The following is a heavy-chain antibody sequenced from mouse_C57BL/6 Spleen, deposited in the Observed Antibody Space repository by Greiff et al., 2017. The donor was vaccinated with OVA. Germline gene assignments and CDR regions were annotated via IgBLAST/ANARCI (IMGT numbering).Heavy chain of an antibody. Sequence: EVQLVESGGDLVKPGGSLKLSCAASGFTFSSYGMSWVRQTPDKRLEWVATISSGGSYTYYPDSVTGRFTISRDNAKNTLYLQMSSLKSEDTAMYYCARLTTVVAKAMDYWGQGTSVTVSS. CDR1: GFTFSSYG. CDR3: ARLTTVVAKAMDY. CDR2: ISSGGSYT. D-gene: IGHD1-1*01. J-gene: IGHJ4*01. V-gene: IGHV5-6*01.